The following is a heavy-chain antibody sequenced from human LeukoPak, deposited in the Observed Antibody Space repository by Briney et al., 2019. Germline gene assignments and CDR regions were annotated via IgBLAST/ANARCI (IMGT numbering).Heavy chain of an antibody. J-gene: IGHJ4*02. CDR1: GFTFSSYS. D-gene: IGHD2-15*01. CDR2: ISSSSSYI. CDR3: ARAVCSGCSCYRFAS. V-gene: IGHV3-21*01. Sequence: PGGSLRLSCAASGFTFSSYSMNWVRQAPGKGLEGGSSISSSSSYIYYADSVKGRFTISRDNAKNSLYLQMNSLRAEDTAVYYCARAVCSGCSCYRFASWGQGNLVTVSS.